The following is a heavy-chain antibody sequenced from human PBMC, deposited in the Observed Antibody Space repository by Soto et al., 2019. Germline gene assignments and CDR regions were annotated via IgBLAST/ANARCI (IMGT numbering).Heavy chain of an antibody. Sequence: ASETLSLTCTVSGGSISSSSYYWGWIRQPPGKGLEWIGSIYYSGSTYYNPSLKSRVTISVDTSKNQFSLKLSSVTAADTAVYYCARHLGYCSSTSCYTPSIDYWGQGTLVTVSS. CDR2: IYYSGST. CDR1: GGSISSSSYY. J-gene: IGHJ4*02. CDR3: ARHLGYCSSTSCYTPSIDY. D-gene: IGHD2-2*02. V-gene: IGHV4-39*01.